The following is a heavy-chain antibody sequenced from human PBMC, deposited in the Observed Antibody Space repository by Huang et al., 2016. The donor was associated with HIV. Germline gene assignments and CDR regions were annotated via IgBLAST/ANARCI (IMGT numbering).Heavy chain of an antibody. CDR3: TTDRDYGDYVADAFDI. D-gene: IGHD4-17*01. CDR1: GFTFSNAW. V-gene: IGHV3-15*01. Sequence: EVQLVESGGGLVKPGGSLRLSCAASGFTFSNAWMSWVRQDPGKGLGWVGRMKSKTDGGTTDYAAPVKGRFTISRDDSKNTLYLQMNTLKTEDTAVYYCTTDRDYGDYVADAFDIWGQGTMVTVSS. CDR2: MKSKTDGGTT. J-gene: IGHJ3*02.